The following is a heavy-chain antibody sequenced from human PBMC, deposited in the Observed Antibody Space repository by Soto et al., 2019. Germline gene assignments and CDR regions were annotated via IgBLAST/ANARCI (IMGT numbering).Heavy chain of an antibody. CDR3: ARARKGSGSDYYYHYGMDV. D-gene: IGHD3-3*01. CDR1: GGSINTFY. V-gene: IGHV4-4*07. Sequence: PSETLSLTCTVSGGSINTFYWSWVRQPAGKGLEWIGRIFSSGSTSFNPSLESRVAMSVDTSKNHFSLNLSSVTAADMAVYYCARARKGSGSDYYYHYGMDVWGKGTTVTVSS. J-gene: IGHJ6*04. CDR2: IFSSGST.